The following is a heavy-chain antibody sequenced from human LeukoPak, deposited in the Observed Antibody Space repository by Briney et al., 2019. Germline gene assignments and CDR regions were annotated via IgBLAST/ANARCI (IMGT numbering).Heavy chain of an antibody. CDR2: INPSGGST. J-gene: IGHJ4*02. CDR1: GYTFTSYY. Sequence: GASVKVSCKASGYTFTSYYMHWVRQAPGQGLEWVGIINPSGGSTSYAQKFQGRVTMTRDTSTSTVYMELSSLRSEDTAVYYCARTITMVRGVIIKPLAYWGQGTLVTVSS. V-gene: IGHV1-46*01. D-gene: IGHD3-10*01. CDR3: ARTITMVRGVIIKPLAY.